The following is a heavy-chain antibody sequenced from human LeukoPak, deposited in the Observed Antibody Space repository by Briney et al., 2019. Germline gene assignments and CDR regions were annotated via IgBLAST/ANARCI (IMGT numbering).Heavy chain of an antibody. CDR3: AGLAYLGGATRP. CDR1: GGSISSSSYY. J-gene: IGHJ5*02. Sequence: SETLSLTCTVSGGSISSSSYYWGWIRQPPGKGLEWIGSIYYSGSTYYNPSLKSRVTISVDTSKNQFSLKLSSVTAADTAVYYWAGLAYLGGATRPWGQGTLVTVSS. CDR2: IYYSGST. V-gene: IGHV4-39*07. D-gene: IGHD1-26*01.